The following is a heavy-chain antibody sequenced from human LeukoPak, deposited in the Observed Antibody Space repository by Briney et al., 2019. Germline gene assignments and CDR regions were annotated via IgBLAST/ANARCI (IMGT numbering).Heavy chain of an antibody. CDR3: AKGDEASCYSSFDF. V-gene: IGHV3-23*01. CDR1: GFTFSSYA. J-gene: IGHJ4*02. CDR2: IRGSGSST. Sequence: GGSLRLSCAASGFTFSSYAMNWVRRAPGRGLEWVSVIRGSGSSTYYADSVKGRFTISRDNSKNTLYLQMNSLRAEDTALYYCAKGDEASCYSSFDFWGQGTLVTVSS. D-gene: IGHD2-2*01.